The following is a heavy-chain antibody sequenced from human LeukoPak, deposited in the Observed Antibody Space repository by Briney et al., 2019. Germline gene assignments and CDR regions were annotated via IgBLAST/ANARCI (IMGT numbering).Heavy chain of an antibody. V-gene: IGHV3-21*01. CDR2: ISSSSSYI. CDR3: ARDDGSSGYYLHTIDY. Sequence: GGSLRLSCAASGFTFSSSAMSWVRQVPGKGLEWVSSISSSSSYIYYADSVKGRFTISRDNAKNSLYLQMNSLRAEDTAVYYCARDDGSSGYYLHTIDYWGQGTLVTVSS. CDR1: GFTFSSSA. D-gene: IGHD3-22*01. J-gene: IGHJ4*02.